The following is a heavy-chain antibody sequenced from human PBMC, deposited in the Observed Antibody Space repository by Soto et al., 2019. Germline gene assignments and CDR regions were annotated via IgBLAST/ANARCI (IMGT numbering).Heavy chain of an antibody. CDR3: AKSPVRGAPIEPFDY. CDR1: GFTFDDYA. Sequence: QSGGSLRLSCAASGFTFDDYAMHWVRQAPGKGLEWVSGISWNSGSIGYADSVKGRFTISRDNAKNSLYLQMNSLRAEDTALYYCAKSPVRGAPIEPFDYWGQGTLVTVSS. V-gene: IGHV3-9*01. D-gene: IGHD3-10*01. CDR2: ISWNSGSI. J-gene: IGHJ4*02.